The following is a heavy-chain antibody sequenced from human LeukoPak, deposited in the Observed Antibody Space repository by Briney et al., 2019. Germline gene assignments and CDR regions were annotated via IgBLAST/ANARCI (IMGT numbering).Heavy chain of an antibody. CDR2: INHSGST. CDR3: ARGQQYYHDSSGYWVFDY. D-gene: IGHD3-22*01. J-gene: IGHJ4*02. V-gene: IGHV4-34*01. Sequence: SETLSLTCAVYGGSFSGYYWNWIRQPAGKGLEWIGEINHSGSTNYNPSLKSRVTISVDTSKNQFSLKLSSVTAADTAVYSCARGQQYYHDSSGYWVFDYWGQGTLVTVSS. CDR1: GGSFSGYY.